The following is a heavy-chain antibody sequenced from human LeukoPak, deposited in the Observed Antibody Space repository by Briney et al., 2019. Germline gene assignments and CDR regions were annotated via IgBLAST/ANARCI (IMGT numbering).Heavy chain of an antibody. Sequence: GASVKVSCKASGYTFTGYYMHWVRQAPGQGLEWMGWINPNSGGTNYAQKFQGRVTMTRDTSISTAYMELSRLRSDDTAVYYCARVVSIVGATPAGYWGQGTLVTVSS. D-gene: IGHD1-26*01. CDR3: ARVVSIVGATPAGY. V-gene: IGHV1-2*02. J-gene: IGHJ4*02. CDR2: INPNSGGT. CDR1: GYTFTGYY.